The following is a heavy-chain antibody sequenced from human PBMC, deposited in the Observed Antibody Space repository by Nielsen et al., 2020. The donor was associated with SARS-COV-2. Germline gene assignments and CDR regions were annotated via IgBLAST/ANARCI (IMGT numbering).Heavy chain of an antibody. D-gene: IGHD6-13*01. CDR3: AREIAAAVDY. J-gene: IGHJ4*02. CDR2: VNLDATGK. CDR1: GFTFSDFW. V-gene: IGHV3-7*01. Sequence: GESLKISCAASGFTFSDFWMSWVRQAPGKGLEWVAMVNLDATGKYYLDSVKGRFTISRDNAKNSLYLQMNSLRAEDTAVYYCAREIAAAVDYWGQGTLVTVSS.